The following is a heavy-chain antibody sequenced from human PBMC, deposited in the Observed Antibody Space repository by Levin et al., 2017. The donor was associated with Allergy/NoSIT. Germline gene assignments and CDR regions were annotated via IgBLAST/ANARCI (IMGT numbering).Heavy chain of an antibody. CDR1: GFTFRSYS. V-gene: IGHV3-21*01. Sequence: GGSLRLSCAASGFTFRSYSMNWVRQAPGKGLEWVSTISSSSSYIYYAESVKGRFTISRDNAKNSVYLQMSSLRAEDTAVYYCSRDLSFGNPQGFDCWGQGTLVTVFS. CDR3: SRDLSFGNPQGFDC. J-gene: IGHJ4*02. CDR2: ISSSSSYI. D-gene: IGHD1-14*01.